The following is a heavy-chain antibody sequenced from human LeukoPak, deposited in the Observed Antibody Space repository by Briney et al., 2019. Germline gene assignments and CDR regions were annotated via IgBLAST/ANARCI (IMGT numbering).Heavy chain of an antibody. D-gene: IGHD2-2*01. CDR2: IYYSGST. CDR1: GGSISSYY. CDR3: AIDAPYQLEAFDI. J-gene: IGHJ3*02. Sequence: SETLSLTCTVSGGSISSYYWSWIRQPPGKGLEWIGYIYYSGSTDYNPSLKSRVTISLDTSKNQFSLKLSSVTAADTAVYYCAIDAPYQLEAFDIWGQGTMVTVSS. V-gene: IGHV4-59*01.